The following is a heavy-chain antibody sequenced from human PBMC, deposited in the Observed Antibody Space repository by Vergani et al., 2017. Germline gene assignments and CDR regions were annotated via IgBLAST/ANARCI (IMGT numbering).Heavy chain of an antibody. CDR2: INHSGST. J-gene: IGHJ3*02. D-gene: IGHD3-10*01. Sequence: QVQLQKWGAGLLKPSETLSLTCAVHVGSFSGYYWSWIRQPPGKGLEWIGEINHSGSTNYNPSLKSRVTISVETSQNKFSLKLSSVTAADTAVYYGAREGSYYRHDAFDIWGQGTMVTVSS. CDR3: AREGSYYRHDAFDI. V-gene: IGHV4-34*01. CDR1: VGSFSGYY.